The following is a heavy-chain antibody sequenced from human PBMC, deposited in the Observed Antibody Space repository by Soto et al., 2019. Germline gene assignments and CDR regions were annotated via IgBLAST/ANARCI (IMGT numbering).Heavy chain of an antibody. J-gene: IGHJ4*02. D-gene: IGHD3-22*01. V-gene: IGHV3-33*01. Sequence: GGSLRLSCAASGFTFSSYGMHWVRQAPGKGLEWVAVIWYDGSNKYYADSVKGRFTISRDNSKNTLYLQMNSLRAEDTAVYYCAREGYYDSSGDLDYWGQGTLVNVSS. CDR1: GFTFSSYG. CDR3: AREGYYDSSGDLDY. CDR2: IWYDGSNK.